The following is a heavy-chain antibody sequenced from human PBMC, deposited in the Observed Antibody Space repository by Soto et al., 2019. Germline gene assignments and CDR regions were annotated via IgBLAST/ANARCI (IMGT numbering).Heavy chain of an antibody. CDR2: ISAYNGNR. D-gene: IGHD2-8*01. Sequence: QVQLVQSGAEVKKPGASVKVSCKASGYTFTSYGISWVRHAPGQGLEWMGWISAYNGNRYYAQKFKGIVTMTTDQSPSTAYTEVSSLSSDDTAVYYWATGVKYFTHGVCSFYGMDVWGQGTTVTVSS. CDR1: GYTFTSYG. CDR3: ATGVKYFTHGVCSFYGMDV. J-gene: IGHJ6*02. V-gene: IGHV1-18*01.